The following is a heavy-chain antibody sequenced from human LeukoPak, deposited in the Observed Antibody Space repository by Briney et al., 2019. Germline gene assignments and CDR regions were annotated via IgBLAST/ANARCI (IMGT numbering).Heavy chain of an antibody. V-gene: IGHV1-46*03. CDR3: ARGGSTGIFDY. J-gene: IGHJ4*02. CDR1: GYTFTCHY. Sequence: SVKVSCRASGYTFTCHYMHWVRQAPGQGLEWMGTINPSGGSTSYAQKFQGRVTMTRDTSTSTVYMEVSSLTSEDTAVYYCARGGSTGIFDYWGQGALVTVSP. CDR2: INPSGGST. D-gene: IGHD3-10*01.